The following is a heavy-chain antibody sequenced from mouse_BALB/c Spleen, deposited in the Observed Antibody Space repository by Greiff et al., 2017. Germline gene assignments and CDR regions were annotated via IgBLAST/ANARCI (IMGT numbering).Heavy chain of an antibody. CDR2: INPSNGGT. Sequence: LQESGAELVKPGASVKLSCKASGYTFTSYYMYWVKQRPGQGLEWIGEINPSNGGTNFNEKFKSKATLTVDKSSSTAYMQLSSLTSEDSAVYYCTRSTLLRPFDYWGQGTTLTVSS. CDR3: TRSTLLRPFDY. D-gene: IGHD1-2*01. V-gene: IGHV1S81*02. CDR1: GYTFTSYY. J-gene: IGHJ2*01.